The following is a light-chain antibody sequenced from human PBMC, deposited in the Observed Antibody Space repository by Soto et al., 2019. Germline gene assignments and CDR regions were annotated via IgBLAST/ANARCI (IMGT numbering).Light chain of an antibody. Sequence: QSALTQPPSASGSPGQSVAISCTGTSSDVGGYNYVSWYQQHPGKAPKLMIYEVNQRPSGVPDRFSGSKSGNTAALTVSGLQAEDEADYYCSSYAGSSNVVGTGTKLTVL. CDR2: EVN. CDR1: SSDVGGYNY. J-gene: IGLJ1*01. V-gene: IGLV2-8*01. CDR3: SSYAGSSNV.